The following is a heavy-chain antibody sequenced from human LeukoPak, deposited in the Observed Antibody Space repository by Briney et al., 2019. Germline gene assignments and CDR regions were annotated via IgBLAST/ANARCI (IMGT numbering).Heavy chain of an antibody. CDR3: ARGFGVTQPQTDY. CDR1: GFTFSSYG. CDR2: IWYDGSNK. J-gene: IGHJ4*02. Sequence: GGSLRLSCAASGFTFSSYGMHWVRQAPGKGLEWVAVIWYDGSNKYYADPVKGRFTISRDNSKNTLYLQMNSLKAEDTAGYYCARGFGVTQPQTDYWGQGTLVTVSS. V-gene: IGHV3-33*01. D-gene: IGHD3-3*01.